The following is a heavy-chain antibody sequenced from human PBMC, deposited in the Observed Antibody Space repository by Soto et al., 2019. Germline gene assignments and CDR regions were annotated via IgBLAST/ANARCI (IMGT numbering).Heavy chain of an antibody. V-gene: IGHV3-74*01. CDR3: ARARGWFGEVPFDY. CDR2: INSDGSST. J-gene: IGHJ4*02. CDR1: GFTFSSYW. D-gene: IGHD3-10*01. Sequence: EVPLVESGGGLVQPGGSLRLSCAASGFTFSSYWMHWVRQAPGKGLVWVSRINSDGSSTSYADSVKGRFTISRDNAKSPLNLQMTSLSAEETAVYYCARARGWFGEVPFDYWGQGTLVTVSS.